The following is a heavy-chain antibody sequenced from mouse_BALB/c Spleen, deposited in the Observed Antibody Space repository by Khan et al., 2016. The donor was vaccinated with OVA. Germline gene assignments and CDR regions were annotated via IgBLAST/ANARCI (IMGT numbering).Heavy chain of an antibody. Sequence: EVQLQESGPDLVKPSQSLSLTCTVTGYSITSGYSWHWIRQFPGNKLEWMAYIYFSGSINYNPSLKSRISVTRDTSKKMFFMQLNSETTEDTATYYCASVGHYMDYWGQGTSVTVSS. V-gene: IGHV3-1*02. CDR1: GYSITSGYS. CDR3: ASVGHYMDY. J-gene: IGHJ4*01. CDR2: IYFSGSI.